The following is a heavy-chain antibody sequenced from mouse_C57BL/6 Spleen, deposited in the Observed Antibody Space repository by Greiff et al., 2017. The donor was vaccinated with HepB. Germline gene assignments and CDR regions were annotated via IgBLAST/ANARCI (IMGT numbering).Heavy chain of an antibody. CDR2: IYPGSGST. Sequence: QVQLKQPGAELVKPGASVKMSCKASGYTFTSYWITWVKQRPGQGLEWIGDIYPGSGSTNYNEKFKSKATLTVDTSSSTAYMQLSSLTSEDSAVYYCARYGSSFPVAYWGQGTLVTVSA. J-gene: IGHJ3*01. V-gene: IGHV1-55*01. CDR1: GYTFTSYW. CDR3: ARYGSSFPVAY. D-gene: IGHD1-1*01.